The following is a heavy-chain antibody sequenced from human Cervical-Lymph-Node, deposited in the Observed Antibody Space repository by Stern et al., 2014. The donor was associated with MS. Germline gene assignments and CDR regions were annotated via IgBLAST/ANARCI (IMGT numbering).Heavy chain of an antibody. CDR2: IIPMFATA. J-gene: IGHJ3*02. Sequence: VQLEESGAEVKKPGSAVKVSCKASGDTFTRYPISWVRQAPGRGLEWMGGIIPMFATANYAQKFQGRVTITADESTRTAYMELSNLISEDTAVYYCARDTARHAFDIWGQGTMVTVSS. D-gene: IGHD1-1*01. CDR1: GDTFTRYP. V-gene: IGHV1-69*01. CDR3: ARDTARHAFDI.